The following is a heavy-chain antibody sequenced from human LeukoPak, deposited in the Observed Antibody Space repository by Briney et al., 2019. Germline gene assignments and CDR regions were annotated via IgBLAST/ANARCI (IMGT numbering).Heavy chain of an antibody. V-gene: IGHV3-23*01. J-gene: IGHJ6*02. D-gene: IGHD6-19*01. CDR1: GFTFSSYA. Sequence: GGSLRLSCAASGFTFSSYAMNWVRQAPGKGLEWVSVISGSGGSTYYADSVKGRFTISRDNSKNTLYLQMNSLRAEDTPVHYCAKMTLAVAHYPNYYYYGMDVWGQGTTVTVSS. CDR3: AKMTLAVAHYPNYYYYGMDV. CDR2: ISGSGGST.